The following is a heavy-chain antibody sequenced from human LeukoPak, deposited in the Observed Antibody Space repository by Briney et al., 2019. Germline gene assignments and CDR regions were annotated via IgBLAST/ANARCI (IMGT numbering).Heavy chain of an antibody. J-gene: IGHJ4*02. Sequence: PSGTLSLTCGVSGGSITSTNYWTWVRQPPGKGLEWIGEVHLDGRTNYNPSLTGRLTLSVDLYENHISLKLTSVTAAGTAVYYCAREGGFYRPLDYLGQGTLVTVSS. CDR3: AREGGFYRPLDY. CDR1: GGSITSTNY. CDR2: VHLDGRT. V-gene: IGHV4-4*02. D-gene: IGHD3-3*01.